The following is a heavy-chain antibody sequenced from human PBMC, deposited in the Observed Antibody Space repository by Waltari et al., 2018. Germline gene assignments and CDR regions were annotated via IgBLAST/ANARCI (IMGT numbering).Heavy chain of an antibody. CDR2: IYSGGST. D-gene: IGHD1-7*01. CDR1: GFTVSSHY. J-gene: IGHJ4*02. V-gene: IGHV3-53*01. Sequence: EVQLVESGGGLIQPGGSLRLSCAASGFTVSSHYMSVVRQAPGKGLEWVSVIYSGGSTYYAYSVKGRFTIARDNSKNTLYLQMNSLRAEDTAVYYCARDDNWNYAYWGQGTLVTVSS. CDR3: ARDDNWNYAY.